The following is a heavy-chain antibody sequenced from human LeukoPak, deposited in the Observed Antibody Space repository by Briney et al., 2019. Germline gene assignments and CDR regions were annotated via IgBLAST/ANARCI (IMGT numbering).Heavy chain of an antibody. Sequence: ASVKVSCKASGYTFTGYYMHWVRQAPGQGLEWMGWINPNSGGTNYAQKFQGRVTMTRDTSISTAYMELSRLRSDDTAVYYYARGSGVVVPAASYYGMDVWGQGTTVTVSS. D-gene: IGHD2-2*01. CDR3: ARGSGVVVPAASYYGMDV. V-gene: IGHV1-2*02. J-gene: IGHJ6*02. CDR1: GYTFTGYY. CDR2: INPNSGGT.